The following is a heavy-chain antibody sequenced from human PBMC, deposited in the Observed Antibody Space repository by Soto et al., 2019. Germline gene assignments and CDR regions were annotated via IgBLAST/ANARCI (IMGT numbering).Heavy chain of an antibody. J-gene: IGHJ4*02. CDR2: ITTSGVST. D-gene: IGHD6-6*01. Sequence: EVQLVESGGGLVQPGGSLRLSCAASGFTFSSYAMTWVRQAPGKGLEWVSTITTSGVSTYYADSVKGRFTISRDNSKNMVYLQMSSLRAGDTAVYYCARLSSSSWTDYWGQGTLVTVSS. CDR1: GFTFSSYA. V-gene: IGHV3-23*04. CDR3: ARLSSSSWTDY.